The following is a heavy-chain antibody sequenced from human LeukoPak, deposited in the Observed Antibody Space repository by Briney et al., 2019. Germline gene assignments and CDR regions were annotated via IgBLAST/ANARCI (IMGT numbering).Heavy chain of an antibody. CDR2: TSSDGSNK. J-gene: IGHJ4*02. V-gene: IGHV3-30*04. CDR3: ARLASSAAFD. CDR1: GFTFSSYA. D-gene: IGHD2-2*01. Sequence: GGFLRLSCAASGFTFSSYAMHWVRQAPGKGLEWVAITSSDGSNKYYADSVKGRFTISRDNSKNTLYLQMNSLRAEDTAVYCCARLASSAAFDWGQGTLVTVSS.